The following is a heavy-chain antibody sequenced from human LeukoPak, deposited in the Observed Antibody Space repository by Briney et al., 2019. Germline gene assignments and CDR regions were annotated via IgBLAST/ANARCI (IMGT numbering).Heavy chain of an antibody. Sequence: SETLSLPCAVYVRSFSGYYWSWISHPPAKGLEWIGSIYRSGSTNYNPSLKSRVRISVDTSKNQFSLKVSSVTAADTAVYYCARGDWSSTTCYSPMDVWGKGTTVTVSS. V-gene: IGHV4-34*01. CDR1: VRSFSGYY. CDR3: ARGDWSSTTCYSPMDV. CDR2: IYRSGST. D-gene: IGHD2-2*01. J-gene: IGHJ6*03.